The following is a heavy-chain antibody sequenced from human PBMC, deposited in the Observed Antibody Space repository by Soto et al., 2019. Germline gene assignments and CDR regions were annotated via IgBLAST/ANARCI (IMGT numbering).Heavy chain of an antibody. J-gene: IGHJ4*02. D-gene: IGHD2-21*02. Sequence: VQLVQSGSEVKKPGASVKVSCKASGYTFTSYGISWVRQAPGQGLEWMGWISTYNGNTRYAQKLQGRVTMTTDTSTSTAYMELRRLRSDDTAVYYCARDPYCGGDCPIDYWGQGTLVTVSS. CDR3: ARDPYCGGDCPIDY. CDR2: ISTYNGNT. V-gene: IGHV1-18*01. CDR1: GYTFTSYG.